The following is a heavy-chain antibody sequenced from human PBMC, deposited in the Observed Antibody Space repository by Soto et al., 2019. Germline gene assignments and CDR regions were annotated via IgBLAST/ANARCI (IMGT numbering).Heavy chain of an antibody. V-gene: IGHV4-59*01. CDR2: IYYSGST. CDR1: GDSSSSYY. J-gene: IGHJ4*02. CDR3: ARSNGDYVDY. D-gene: IGHD4-17*01. Sequence: QVQLQGSGPGRLKPSETLSLTCTVSGDSSSSYYWSWIRQPPGKGLEWIGYIYYSGSTNYNTSLKSRVTISVDTSKNQFSLKLTSVTAADTAVYYCARSNGDYVDYWSQGNRVTVSS.